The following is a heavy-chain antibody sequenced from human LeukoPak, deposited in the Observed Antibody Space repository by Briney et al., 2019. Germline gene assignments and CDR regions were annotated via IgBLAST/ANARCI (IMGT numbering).Heavy chain of an antibody. Sequence: SETLSHTCAVSGGSISSGGYSWSWIRQPPGKGLEWIGYIYYIGSANYNPSLKSRVTISIDTSENQFSLKLNYVTAADTAVYYCARHRSGFDTIAGRGYGMDVWGQGTTVTVSS. CDR2: IYYIGSA. V-gene: IGHV4-61*08. J-gene: IGHJ6*02. D-gene: IGHD5-18*01. CDR3: ARHRSGFDTIAGRGYGMDV. CDR1: GGSISSGGYS.